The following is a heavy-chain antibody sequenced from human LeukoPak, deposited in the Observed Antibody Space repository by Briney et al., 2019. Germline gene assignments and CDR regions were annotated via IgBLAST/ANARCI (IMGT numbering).Heavy chain of an antibody. CDR2: ISSSASTI. CDR3: ARTIGSGPLGHFDY. V-gene: IGHV3-11*01. J-gene: IGHJ4*02. Sequence: GGSLRLSCVASAYTFTNSYMSWIRQAPGKGLEWVSYISSSASTIFYADSVKGRFTISRDNAKNSLYLEMNSLRAEDTAVDYCARTIGSGPLGHFDYWGQGTLVTVSS. CDR1: AYTFTNSY. D-gene: IGHD3-3*01.